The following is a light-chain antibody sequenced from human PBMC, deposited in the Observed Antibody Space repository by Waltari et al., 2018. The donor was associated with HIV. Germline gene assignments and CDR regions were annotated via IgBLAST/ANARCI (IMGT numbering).Light chain of an antibody. CDR3: QQYHSYPLT. CDR2: AAF. J-gene: IGKJ5*01. CDR1: QRINNF. V-gene: IGKV1-16*02. Sequence: MTQSPSSLSASVGDRVTLTCRASQRINNFLAWFQQQPGKAPKSLIYAAFTLHSGVPSKFSGSGSGTDYTLTINNLQPEDSAMYYCQQYHSYPLTFGQGTRLEIK.